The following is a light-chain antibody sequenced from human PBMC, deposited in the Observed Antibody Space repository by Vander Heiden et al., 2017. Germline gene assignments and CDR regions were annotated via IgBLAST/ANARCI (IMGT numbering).Light chain of an antibody. J-gene: IGKJ2*01. CDR1: QSVSSY. CDR3: QQRSNGPSAST. CDR2: DAS. Sequence: EIVLTQSPATLSLSPGERATLSCRASQSVSSYLAWYQQKPGQAPRLLIYDASNRATVIQARFSGSGAGTDFTLTISSLEPEDFAVYYCQQRSNGPSASTFGPGTKLEIK. V-gene: IGKV3-11*01.